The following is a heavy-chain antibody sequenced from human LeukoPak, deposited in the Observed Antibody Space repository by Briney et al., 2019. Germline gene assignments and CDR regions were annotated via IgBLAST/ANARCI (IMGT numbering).Heavy chain of an antibody. CDR1: GFTFTFYA. CDR3: ARDYDYGDYPYFQH. J-gene: IGHJ1*01. V-gene: IGHV3-23*01. D-gene: IGHD4-17*01. Sequence: GGSLRLSCAASGFTFTFYAMTWVRQAPGKGLEWVSGISGSGGSTYYADSVKGRFTISRDNSKNTLYLQMNSLRAEDTAVYYCARDYDYGDYPYFQHRGQGTLVTVSS. CDR2: ISGSGGST.